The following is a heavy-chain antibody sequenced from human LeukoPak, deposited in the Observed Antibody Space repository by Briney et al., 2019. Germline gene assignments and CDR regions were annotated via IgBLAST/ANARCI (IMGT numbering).Heavy chain of an antibody. D-gene: IGHD6-25*01. CDR3: ARDVQRIFDC. J-gene: IGHJ4*02. CDR2: TYYRSKWYT. CDR1: GGSVSSNSGA. Sequence: SQTLSLPCAISGGSVSSNSGAWNWIRQSPPGGLEWLGRTYYRSKWYTDYGVSVRSRMTINTDTSKNQLSLQLNSVTPEDTAVYYCARDVQRIFDCWGQGTLVTVSS. V-gene: IGHV6-1*01.